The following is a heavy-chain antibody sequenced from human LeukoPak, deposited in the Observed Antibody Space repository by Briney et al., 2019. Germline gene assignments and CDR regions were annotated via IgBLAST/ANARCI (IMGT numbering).Heavy chain of an antibody. CDR2: IYYSGST. CDR1: GGSISSYY. CDR3: ARDREGVDFDY. D-gene: IGHD2-15*01. Sequence: SETLSLTCIVSGGSISSYYWSWIRQPPGKGLEWIGYIYYSGSTNYNPSLKSRVTISVDTSKNQFSLKLSSVTAADTAVYYCARDREGVDFDYWGQGTLVTVSS. V-gene: IGHV4-59*12. J-gene: IGHJ4*02.